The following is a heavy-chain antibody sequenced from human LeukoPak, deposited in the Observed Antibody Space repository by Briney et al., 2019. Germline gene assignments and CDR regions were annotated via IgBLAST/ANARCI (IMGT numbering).Heavy chain of an antibody. V-gene: IGHV4-34*01. CDR1: GGSFRGYY. Sequence: SETLSLTCAVYGGSFRGYYWSWIRQPPGKGLEWIGEINHSGSTNYNPSLKSRVTISVDTSKNQFSLKLSSVTAADTAVYYCAREGGTVFEVVTAAFDYWGQGTLVTVSS. CDR2: INHSGST. CDR3: AREGGTVFEVVTAAFDY. J-gene: IGHJ4*02. D-gene: IGHD2-21*02.